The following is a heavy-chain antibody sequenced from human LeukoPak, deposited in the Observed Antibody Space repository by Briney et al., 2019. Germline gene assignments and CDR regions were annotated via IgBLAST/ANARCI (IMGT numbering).Heavy chain of an antibody. Sequence: PSETLSLTCTVSGDSVSSGSYYWSWIRQPPGKGLEWIGSIFYSGSTNYNPSLKSRVTISVDTSKNQFSLKLSSVTAADTAVYYCARDVRTRSGSYYFLDYWGQGTLVTVSS. J-gene: IGHJ4*02. CDR2: IFYSGST. CDR3: ARDVRTRSGSYYFLDY. V-gene: IGHV4-61*01. D-gene: IGHD1-26*01. CDR1: GDSVSSGSYY.